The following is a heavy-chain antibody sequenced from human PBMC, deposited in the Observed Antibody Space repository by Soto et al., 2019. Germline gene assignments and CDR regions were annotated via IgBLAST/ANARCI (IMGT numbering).Heavy chain of an antibody. Sequence: QLQLQESGSGLVKPSQTLSLTCAVSGGSISSGGWSWIRQPPGKGLEWIGYIYHSGSTYYNPSLKSRGAISVDRSKNQFSRKLSSVTAADTAVYYWARGPPVGRWGQGTLVTVSS. J-gene: IGHJ4*02. CDR3: ARGPPVGR. V-gene: IGHV4-30-2*01. CDR2: IYHSGST. CDR1: GGSISSGG.